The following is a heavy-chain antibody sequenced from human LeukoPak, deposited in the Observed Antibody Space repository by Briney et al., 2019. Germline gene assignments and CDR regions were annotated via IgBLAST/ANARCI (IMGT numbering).Heavy chain of an antibody. CDR2: IYYSGST. D-gene: IGHD5-24*01. J-gene: IGHJ3*02. CDR3: ARDEPPDLPTITLGAFDI. V-gene: IGHV4-30-4*08. CDR1: GGSISSGDYY. Sequence: KPSETLSLTCTVSGGSISSGDYYWSWIRQPPGKGLEWIGYIYYSGSTYYNPSLKSRVTISVDTSKNQFSLKLSSVTAADTAVYYCARDEPPDLPTITLGAFDIWGQGTMVTVSS.